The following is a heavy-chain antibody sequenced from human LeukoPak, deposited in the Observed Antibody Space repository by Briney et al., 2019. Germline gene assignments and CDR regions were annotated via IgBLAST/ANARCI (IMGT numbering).Heavy chain of an antibody. J-gene: IGHJ4*02. CDR1: GGSFSGYY. Sequence: SETLSLTCAVYGGSFSGYYWSWIRQPPGKGLEWIGEINHSGSTNYNPSLKSRVTISVDTSKNQFSLKLSSVTAADTAVYYCARVNKWELRLFDYWGQGTLVTVSS. V-gene: IGHV4-34*01. CDR3: ARVNKWELRLFDY. D-gene: IGHD1-26*01. CDR2: INHSGST.